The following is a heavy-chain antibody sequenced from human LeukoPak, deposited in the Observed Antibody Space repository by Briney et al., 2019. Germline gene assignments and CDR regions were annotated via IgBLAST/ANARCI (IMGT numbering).Heavy chain of an antibody. J-gene: IGHJ4*02. V-gene: IGHV4-34*01. Sequence: PSETLSLTCTVSGGSIRSYYWSWIRQPPGKGLEWIGEIHRSGNTNYHPSLRSRVTISVDTSKNHVYLTLNSVAAADTAIYYCAASLWFGVNPEYWGQGTLVTVSS. CDR2: IHRSGNT. D-gene: IGHD3-10*01. CDR1: GGSIRSYY. CDR3: AASLWFGVNPEY.